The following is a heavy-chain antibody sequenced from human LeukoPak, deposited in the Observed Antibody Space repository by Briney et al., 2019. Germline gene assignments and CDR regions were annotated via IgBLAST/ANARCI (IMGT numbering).Heavy chain of an antibody. D-gene: IGHD6-19*01. Sequence: PGRSLRLSCAGSGFSFEDYAMHWVRQAPGKGLEWLSIISWNSGYIGYADSVKGRFTISRDNAKSSLYLQMNSLRAEDTAFYYCAKVRGTYSSGFFFDYWGPGALVTVSS. V-gene: IGHV3-9*01. CDR2: ISWNSGYI. CDR1: GFSFEDYA. J-gene: IGHJ4*02. CDR3: AKVRGTYSSGFFFDY.